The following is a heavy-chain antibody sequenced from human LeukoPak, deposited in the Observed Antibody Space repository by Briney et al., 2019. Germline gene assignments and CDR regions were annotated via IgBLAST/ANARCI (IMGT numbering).Heavy chain of an antibody. Sequence: SETLSLTCGVSGVSIRSAGYSFYWIRQHPGKGLEWIGHIYYSGSPSYNPSLKSRVTISMDTSKNHFSLNLTSVTAADTAVYYCARESPYSSSSNAFDFWGQGTMVTVSS. CDR3: ARESPYSSSSNAFDF. J-gene: IGHJ3*01. CDR1: GVSIRSAGYS. CDR2: IYYSGSP. D-gene: IGHD6-6*01. V-gene: IGHV4-31*11.